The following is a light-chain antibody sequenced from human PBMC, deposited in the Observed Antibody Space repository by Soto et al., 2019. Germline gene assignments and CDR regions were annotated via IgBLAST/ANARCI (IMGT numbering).Light chain of an antibody. CDR1: QNIYSN. CDR3: LQYHNLWA. Sequence: ILMTQSPASLSVSPGERATLSCRASQNIYSNIAWYQQRPGQAPRLLMYRASTRAAGVPARFSGSGSGTGFTLTISSLQSEDFTVYSCLQYHNLWACGQGTKVEIK. J-gene: IGKJ1*01. V-gene: IGKV3-15*01. CDR2: RAS.